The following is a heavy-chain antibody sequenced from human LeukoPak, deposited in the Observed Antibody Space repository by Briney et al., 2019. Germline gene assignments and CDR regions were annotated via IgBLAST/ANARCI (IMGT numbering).Heavy chain of an antibody. CDR2: IIPIFGTA. CDR1: GGTFSSYA. Sequence: ASVKVSCKASGGTFSSYAISWVRQAPGQGLEWMGGIIPIFGTANYAQKFQGRVTITADESTRTDYMELSRLRSEDTAVYYCAREKISSGTDDACDIWGQGTMVPVSS. V-gene: IGHV1-69*01. J-gene: IGHJ3*02. CDR3: AREKISSGTDDACDI.